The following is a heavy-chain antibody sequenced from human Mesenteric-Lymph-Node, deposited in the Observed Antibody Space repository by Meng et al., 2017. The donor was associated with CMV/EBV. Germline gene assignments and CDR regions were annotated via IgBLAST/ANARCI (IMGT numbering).Heavy chain of an antibody. CDR3: ARAKGGYTSGYYFDY. D-gene: IGHD5-18*01. CDR2: ISDDGRNK. J-gene: IGHJ4*02. CDR1: GFTFSSYA. V-gene: IGHV3-30*04. Sequence: GESLKISCAAPGFTFSSYAIHWVRQAPGKGLDWVAVISDDGRNKYYADPVKGRFTISRDKFKNTLYLQMNSLRPEDTAVYYCARAKGGYTSGYYFDYWGQGTLVTVSS.